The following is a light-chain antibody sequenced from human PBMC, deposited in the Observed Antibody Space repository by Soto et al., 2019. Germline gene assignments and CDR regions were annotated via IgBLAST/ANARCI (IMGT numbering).Light chain of an antibody. Sequence: QSVLTQPPSVSGDPGQRVTISCTWSSSNIGSGYDVHWYQQLPGTPPKLLIYGNSNRPSGVPDRISSSKSGTSASLAITGLQAEDEADYYCQSYDSSLSGYVVFGGGTKLTVL. CDR1: SSNIGSGYD. J-gene: IGLJ2*01. CDR2: GNS. CDR3: QSYDSSLSGYVV. V-gene: IGLV1-40*01.